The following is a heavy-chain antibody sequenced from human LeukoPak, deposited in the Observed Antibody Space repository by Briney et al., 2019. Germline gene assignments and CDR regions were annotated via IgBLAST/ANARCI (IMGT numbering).Heavy chain of an antibody. CDR2: INHSGST. V-gene: IGHV4-34*01. D-gene: IGHD2-15*01. CDR3: AREVVVADDYYYYMDV. Sequence: PSETLSLTCAVYGGSFSGYYWSWIRQPPGKGLEWIGEINHSGSTNYNPSLKSRVTISVDTSKNQFSLRLSSVTAADTAVYYCAREVVVADDYYYYMDVWGKGTTVTVSS. J-gene: IGHJ6*03. CDR1: GGSFSGYY.